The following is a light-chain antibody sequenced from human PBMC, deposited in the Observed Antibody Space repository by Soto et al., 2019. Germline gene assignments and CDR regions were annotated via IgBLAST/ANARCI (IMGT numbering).Light chain of an antibody. CDR1: QGILYNSNNKNC. V-gene: IGKV4-1*01. J-gene: IGKJ2*01. CDR2: WAS. Sequence: DIVMTQSPDSLAVSLGERATINCKSSQGILYNSNNKNCLAWYQQRPGQPPQLLFSWASTRESGVPDRFSGSGSGTDFALTISNLQAEDVAVYYCQQYYSTPYTFGQGTKLEIK. CDR3: QQYYSTPYT.